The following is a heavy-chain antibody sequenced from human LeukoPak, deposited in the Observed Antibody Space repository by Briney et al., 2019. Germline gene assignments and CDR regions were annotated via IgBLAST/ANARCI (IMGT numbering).Heavy chain of an antibody. V-gene: IGHV4-61*01. CDR3: ARIRFLEWSPSWFDP. J-gene: IGHJ5*02. Sequence: PSETLSLTCTVSGVSVSSGSYYWSWIRQPPGKGLEWIGYIYYSGSTNYNPSLKSRVTISVDTSKNQFSLKLSSVTATDTAVYYCARIRFLEWSPSWFDPWGQGTLVTVSS. D-gene: IGHD3-3*01. CDR1: GVSVSSGSYY. CDR2: IYYSGST.